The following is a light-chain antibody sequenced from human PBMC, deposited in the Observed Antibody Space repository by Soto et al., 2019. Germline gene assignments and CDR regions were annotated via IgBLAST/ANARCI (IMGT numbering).Light chain of an antibody. CDR2: EVV. V-gene: IGLV2-23*02. J-gene: IGLJ2*01. CDR3: CSYAGSSMIV. CDR1: SSDVGTYNL. Sequence: QSALTQPASVSGSPGQSITISCTGSSSDVGTYNLVSWYQHHPGKAPKLMISEVVKRPSGVPNRFSGSKSGNTASLTISGLQAEDEAGYCCCSYAGSSMIVFGGGTEVTVL.